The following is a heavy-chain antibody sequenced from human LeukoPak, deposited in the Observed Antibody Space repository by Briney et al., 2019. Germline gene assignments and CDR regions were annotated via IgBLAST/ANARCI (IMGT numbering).Heavy chain of an antibody. D-gene: IGHD3-22*01. V-gene: IGHV4-34*01. CDR3: ARGVRYYYDSSGYRKYYYYYYMDV. J-gene: IGHJ6*03. CDR1: GGSFSGYY. Sequence: PSETLSLTCAVYGGSFSGYYWSWIRQPPGKGLEWIGEINHSGSTNYNPSLKSRVTISVDTSKNQFSLKLSSVTAADTAVYYCARGVRYYYDSSGYRKYYYYYYMDVWGKGTTVTISS. CDR2: INHSGST.